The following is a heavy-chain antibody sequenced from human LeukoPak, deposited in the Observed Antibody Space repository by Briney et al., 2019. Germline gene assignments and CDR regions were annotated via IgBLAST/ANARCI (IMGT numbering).Heavy chain of an antibody. CDR1: GFTFSSYS. CDR2: ISSGSKYI. D-gene: IGHD5-18*01. V-gene: IGHV3-21*01. J-gene: IGHJ4*02. Sequence: PGGSLTLSCPDSGFTFSSYSMNWVRQAPGRGRDWVSSISSGSKYIYNADSVKGRFTISRDNAKNSLYLQMNSLRAEDTAVYYCASALSYSYGSMDFWGQGTLVIVSS. CDR3: ASALSYSYGSMDF.